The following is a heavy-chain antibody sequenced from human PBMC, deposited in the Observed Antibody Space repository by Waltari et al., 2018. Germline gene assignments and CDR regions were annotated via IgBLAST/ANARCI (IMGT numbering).Heavy chain of an antibody. CDR1: GGSIRSFY. CDR2: IYYSGST. D-gene: IGHD3-3*01. CDR3: ARVHTIFGVVIQYYFDY. V-gene: IGHV4-59*01. J-gene: IGHJ4*02. Sequence: QVQLQESGPGLVKPSETLSLTCPVPGGSIRSFYWSWTRQPPGKGLEWIGYIYYSGSTNYNPSLKSRVTISVDTSKNQFSLKLSSVTAADTAVYYCARVHTIFGVVIQYYFDYWGQGTLVTVSS.